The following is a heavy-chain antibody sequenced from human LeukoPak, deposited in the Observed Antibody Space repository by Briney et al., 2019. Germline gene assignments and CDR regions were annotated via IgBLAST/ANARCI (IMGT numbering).Heavy chain of an antibody. D-gene: IGHD3-22*01. CDR3: ASYRNYYDSSGFDY. Sequence: TSETLSLTCTVSGGSMNNYYWSWIRQAPGKGLEWIGYISDSGSTNYNPSLRSRVTISVDTSKNQFSLKLSSVTAADTAVYYCASYRNYYDSSGFDYWGQGTLVTVSS. CDR1: GGSMNNYY. J-gene: IGHJ4*02. V-gene: IGHV4-59*01. CDR2: ISDSGST.